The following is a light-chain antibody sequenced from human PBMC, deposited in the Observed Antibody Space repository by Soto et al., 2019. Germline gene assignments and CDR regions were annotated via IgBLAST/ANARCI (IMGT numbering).Light chain of an antibody. J-gene: IGKJ1*01. CDR2: GAS. CDR1: QSLSSN. CDR3: QQYYNWWT. V-gene: IGKV3-15*01. Sequence: EIVMTQSPDTLSVSPGERATLTCRASQSLSSNLAWYQQKPGQAPRLLIYGASTRATGIPARFSGSGSGTEFTLTISSLQFEDFAVYYCQQYYNWWTLGQGTKV.